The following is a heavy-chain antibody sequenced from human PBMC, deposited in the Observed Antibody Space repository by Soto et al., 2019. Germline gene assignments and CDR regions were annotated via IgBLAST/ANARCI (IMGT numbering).Heavy chain of an antibody. CDR3: ARDWGSGSLNLDFDP. CDR2: IKQDGSEK. D-gene: IGHD3-10*01. J-gene: IGHJ5*02. CDR1: GFTFSSYW. Sequence: VVSQILSCAASGFTFSSYWMSWVRPAPGKGLEWVANIKQDGSEKYYVDSVKGRFTISRDNAENSLYLQMNSLRAEDTAVYYCARDWGSGSLNLDFDPWGQGTLVTVSS. V-gene: IGHV3-7*03.